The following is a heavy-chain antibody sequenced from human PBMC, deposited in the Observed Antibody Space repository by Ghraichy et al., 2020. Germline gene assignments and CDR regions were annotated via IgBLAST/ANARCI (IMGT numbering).Heavy chain of an antibody. CDR3: ARGGRPWQQLVAYYYYYYGMDV. Sequence: SETLSLTCAVYGGSFSGYYWSWIRQPPGKGLEWIGEINHSGSTNYNPSLKSRVTISVDTSKNQFSLKLSSVTAADTAVYYCARGGRPWQQLVAYYYYYYGMDVWGQGTTVTVSS. V-gene: IGHV4-34*01. J-gene: IGHJ6*02. D-gene: IGHD6-13*01. CDR1: GGSFSGYY. CDR2: INHSGST.